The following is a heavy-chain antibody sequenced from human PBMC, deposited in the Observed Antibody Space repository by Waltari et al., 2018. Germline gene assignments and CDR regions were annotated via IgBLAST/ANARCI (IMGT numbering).Heavy chain of an antibody. CDR2: IKQDGSEK. J-gene: IGHJ3*02. Sequence: EVQLVESGGGLVQPGGSLRLSCAASGFTFSSYWMRWVRQAPGKGLEWVANIKQDGSEKYYVDSVKGRFTISRDNAKNSLYLQMNSLRAEDTAVYYCAATRGNGAFDIWGQGTMVTVSS. V-gene: IGHV3-7*03. CDR3: AATRGNGAFDI. D-gene: IGHD3-10*01. CDR1: GFTFSSYW.